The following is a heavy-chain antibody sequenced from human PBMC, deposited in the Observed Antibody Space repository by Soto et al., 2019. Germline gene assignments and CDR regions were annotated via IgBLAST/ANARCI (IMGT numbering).Heavy chain of an antibody. J-gene: IGHJ4*02. D-gene: IGHD2-8*01. CDR2: ISYDGSNK. V-gene: IGHV3-30-3*01. CDR3: TRDDGECTNGVCYIRFDY. CDR1: GFTFSSDA. Sequence: PGGSLRLSCAASGFTFSSDAMHWVRQAPGKGLEWVAVISYDGSNKYYADSVKGRFTISRDNSKNTLYLQMDSLRAEDTAIYYCTRDDGECTNGVCYIRFDYWGQGTPVTVS.